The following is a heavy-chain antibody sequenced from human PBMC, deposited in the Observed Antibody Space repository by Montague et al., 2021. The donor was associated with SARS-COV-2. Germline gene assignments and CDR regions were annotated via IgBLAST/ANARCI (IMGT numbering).Heavy chain of an antibody. CDR3: VRDQGRSNWNYPDY. CDR2: IYNSGST. D-gene: IGHD1-20*01. J-gene: IGHJ4*02. Sequence: SETLSLTCTVSGGSISGYYWSWFRQSAGKGLEWIGRIYNSGSTSYNPSXXSRVTMSVDTSKNQLSLKLSSVTAADTAVYYCVRDQGRSNWNYPDYWGQGTLVTVSS. V-gene: IGHV4-4*07. CDR1: GGSISGYY.